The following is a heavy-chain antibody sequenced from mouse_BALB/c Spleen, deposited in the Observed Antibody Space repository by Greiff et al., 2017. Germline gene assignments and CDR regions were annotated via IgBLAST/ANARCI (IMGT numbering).Heavy chain of an antibody. CDR2: ISSGGGST. D-gene: IGHD2-1*01. Sequence: EVKLVESGGGLVKPGGSLKLSCAASGFAFSSYDMSWVRQTPEKRLEWVAYISSGGGSTYYPDTVKGRFTISRDNAKNTLYLQMSSLKSEDTAMYYGARHYGNSWFAYWGQGTLVTVSA. V-gene: IGHV5-12-1*01. CDR1: GFAFSSYD. CDR3: ARHYGNSWFAY. J-gene: IGHJ3*01.